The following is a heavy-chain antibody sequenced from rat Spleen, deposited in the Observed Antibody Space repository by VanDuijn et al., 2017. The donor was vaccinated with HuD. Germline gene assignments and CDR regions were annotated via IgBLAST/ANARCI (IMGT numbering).Heavy chain of an antibody. CDR1: GFSLTSYH. CDR3: ARDRYYGYDF. Sequence: QVQLKESGPGLVKPSETLSLTCTVSGFSLTSYHVRWVRQPPGKGLEWMGEIWGDGSTAYNSALKSRLSISRDTSKSQVFLKMNSLQTEDTATYYCARDRYYGYDFWGQGVMVTVSS. CDR2: IWGDGST. J-gene: IGHJ2*01. V-gene: IGHV2-32*01. D-gene: IGHD1-7*01.